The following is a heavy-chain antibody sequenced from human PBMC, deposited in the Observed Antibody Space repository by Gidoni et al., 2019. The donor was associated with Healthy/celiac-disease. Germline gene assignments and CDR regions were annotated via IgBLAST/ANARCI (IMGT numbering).Heavy chain of an antibody. D-gene: IGHD2-21*01. CDR2: ISRSSSTI. CDR3: ARDIVVVSYFDY. Sequence: EVQLVESGGGLVQPGGSLRLSCAASASTFSSYSMNWVRQAPGKGLEWVSYISRSSSTIYYADSVKGRFTISRDNAKNALYLQMNSLRAEDTAVYYCARDIVVVSYFDYWGQGTLVTVSS. V-gene: IGHV3-48*01. CDR1: ASTFSSYS. J-gene: IGHJ4*02.